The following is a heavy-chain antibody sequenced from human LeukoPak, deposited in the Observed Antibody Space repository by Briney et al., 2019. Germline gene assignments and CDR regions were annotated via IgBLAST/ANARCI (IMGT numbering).Heavy chain of an antibody. CDR2: ISSSSSYI. J-gene: IGHJ6*03. CDR1: GFTFSSYS. CDR3: ARDLGSGSYYRDYYYYYYMDV. V-gene: IGHV3-21*01. Sequence: GGSLRLSCAASGFTFSSYSMNWVRQAPGKGLEWVSSISSSSSYIYYADSVKGRFTISRDNAKNSLYLQMSSLRAEDTAVYYCARDLGSGSYYRDYYYYYYMDVWGKGTTVTVSS. D-gene: IGHD3-10*01.